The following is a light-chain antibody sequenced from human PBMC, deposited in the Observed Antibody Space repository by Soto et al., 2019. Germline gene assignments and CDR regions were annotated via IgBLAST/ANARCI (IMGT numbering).Light chain of an antibody. CDR1: SSDVGGYNY. Sequence: QSALTQPASVSGSPGRSITISCTGTSSDVGGYNYVSWYQQHPGKAPKLMIYDVSNRPSGVSNRFSGSKSGNTASLTISGIQAEDEADYYCSSYTSRSTRVFGGGTKVTVL. J-gene: IGLJ2*01. V-gene: IGLV2-14*01. CDR3: SSYTSRSTRV. CDR2: DVS.